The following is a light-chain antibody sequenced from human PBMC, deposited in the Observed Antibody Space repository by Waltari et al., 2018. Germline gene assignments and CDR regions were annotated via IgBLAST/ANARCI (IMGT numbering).Light chain of an antibody. CDR3: QQYYSTVT. J-gene: IGKJ4*01. CDR2: WAS. CDR1: QSVLYSSNNKNY. V-gene: IGKV4-1*01. Sequence: DIVMTQSPDSLAVSLGERATINCKSSQSVLYSSNNKNYLAWYQQKPGQPPKLLIYWASTRESGVPERFSGSGSGTDFTLTISSLQAEDVAVYYCQQYYSTVTFGGGTKVEIK.